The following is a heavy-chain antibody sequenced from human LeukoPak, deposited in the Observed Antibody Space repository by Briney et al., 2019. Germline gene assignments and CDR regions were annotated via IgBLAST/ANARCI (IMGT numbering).Heavy chain of an antibody. D-gene: IGHD3-22*01. CDR1: GFTFSSYW. Sequence: GGSLRLSCAASGFTFSSYWMSWVRQAPGKGLEWVADIKQDGSEKYYVDSVKGRFTISRDNAKNSLYLQMNSLRAEDTAVYYCARTRITMIVGLASRFDYWGQGTLVTVSS. J-gene: IGHJ4*02. V-gene: IGHV3-7*01. CDR2: IKQDGSEK. CDR3: ARTRITMIVGLASRFDY.